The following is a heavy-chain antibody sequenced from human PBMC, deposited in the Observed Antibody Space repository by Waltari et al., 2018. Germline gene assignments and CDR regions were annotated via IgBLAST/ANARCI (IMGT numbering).Heavy chain of an antibody. D-gene: IGHD4-4*01. Sequence: LVQSGAEVKKPGASVRVSCKTSGYTFSAYFIHWVGQAPGQGPEWMGWINPRNGETKYTQKFHGRVTMTRDTSINTADMELSSLIFDDTAVYYCAREGSHLTTVNDYWGQGTLVIVSS. CDR2: INPRNGET. CDR1: GYTFSAYF. CDR3: AREGSHLTTVNDY. J-gene: IGHJ4*02. V-gene: IGHV1-2*02.